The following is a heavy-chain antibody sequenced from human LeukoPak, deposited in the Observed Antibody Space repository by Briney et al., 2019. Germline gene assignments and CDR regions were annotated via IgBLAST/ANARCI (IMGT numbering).Heavy chain of an antibody. D-gene: IGHD5-24*01. V-gene: IGHV3-49*04. CDR1: GFTFGDYA. CDR3: TRVKEGGDGYNAEINYFDY. J-gene: IGHJ4*02. CDR2: IRSKAYGGTT. Sequence: GGSLRLSCTASGFTFGDYAMSWVRQAPGKGLEWVGFIRSKAYGGTTEYAASVKGRFTISRDDSKSIAYLQMNSLKTEDTAVYYCTRVKEGGDGYNAEINYFDYWAQGTLVTVSS.